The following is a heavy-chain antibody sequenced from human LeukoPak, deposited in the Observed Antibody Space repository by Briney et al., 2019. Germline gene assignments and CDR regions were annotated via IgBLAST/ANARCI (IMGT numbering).Heavy chain of an antibody. CDR3: ARVHYYDSSGYYYPAPDYFDY. CDR1: GVSFSRYY. Sequence: SETLSLTCAVSGVSFSRYYWSWIRQTPGKGLEWIGEINYDGRTNYNPSLKSRVTISVDTSKNQFSLKLSSVTAADTAVYYCARVHYYDSSGYYYPAPDYFDYWGQGTLVTVSS. D-gene: IGHD3-22*01. CDR2: INYDGRT. V-gene: IGHV4-34*01. J-gene: IGHJ4*02.